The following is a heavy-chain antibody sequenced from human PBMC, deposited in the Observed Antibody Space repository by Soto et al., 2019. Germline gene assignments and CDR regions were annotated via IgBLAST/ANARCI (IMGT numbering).Heavy chain of an antibody. CDR1: GGSITSSNW. CDR3: AMVVPAATYFDY. CDR2: IYHSGST. D-gene: IGHD2-2*01. V-gene: IGHV4-4*02. J-gene: IGHJ4*02. Sequence: SETLSLTCAVSGGSITSSNWWSWVRQPPGKGLEWLGEIYHSGSTNHNPSLKSRVTISVDNSKNQFSLKLSSVTAADTAVYDCAMVVPAATYFDYWGQGARVTVSS.